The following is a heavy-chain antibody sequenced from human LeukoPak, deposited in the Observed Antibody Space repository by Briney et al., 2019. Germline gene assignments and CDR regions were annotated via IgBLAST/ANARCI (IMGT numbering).Heavy chain of an antibody. D-gene: IGHD7-27*01. CDR3: ARGPPNWGYDY. V-gene: IGHV3-30-3*01. J-gene: IGHJ4*02. CDR2: ISYDGSNK. CDR1: GFTFSSYA. Sequence: GGSLRLSCAASGFTFSSYAMHWVRQAPGKGLEWVAVISYDGSNKYYADSVKGRFTISRDNSKNTLYLQMNSLRAEDTAVYYCARGPPNWGYDYWGPGTLVIVSS.